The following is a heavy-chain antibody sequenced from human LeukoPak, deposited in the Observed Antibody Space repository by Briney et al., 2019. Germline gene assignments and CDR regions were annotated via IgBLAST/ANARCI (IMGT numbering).Heavy chain of an antibody. Sequence: PGGSLRLSCAASGFTFSSYAMHWVRQAPGKGLEWVAFIRYDGSNKYYADSVKGRFTISRDNSKNTLYLQMNSLRAEDTAVYYCAKESDYYDSSGPPDYWGQGTLVTVSS. D-gene: IGHD3-22*01. CDR3: AKESDYYDSSGPPDY. J-gene: IGHJ4*02. CDR2: IRYDGSNK. CDR1: GFTFSSYA. V-gene: IGHV3-30*02.